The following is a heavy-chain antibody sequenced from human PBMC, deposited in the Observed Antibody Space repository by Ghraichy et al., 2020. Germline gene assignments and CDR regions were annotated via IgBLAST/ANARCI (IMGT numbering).Heavy chain of an antibody. CDR3: ARALYNYGSFFDY. V-gene: IGHV3-7*04. CDR2: IKKDGSEI. Sequence: GGSLRLSCAASGFTFTSYWMNWVRQAPGKGLEWVANIKKDGSEIYYVDSVKGRFTISRDSAKNSLYLQMNSLRAEDTAVYYCARALYNYGSFFDYWGQGTLVTVSS. CDR1: GFTFTSYW. D-gene: IGHD5-18*01. J-gene: IGHJ4*02.